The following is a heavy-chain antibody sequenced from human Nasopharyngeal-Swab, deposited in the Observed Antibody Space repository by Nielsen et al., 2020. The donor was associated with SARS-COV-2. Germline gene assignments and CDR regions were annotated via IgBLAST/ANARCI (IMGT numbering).Heavy chain of an antibody. J-gene: IGHJ4*02. CDR1: GDSMRSYY. CDR2: IYYSGST. CDR3: AREMASFDT. Sequence: GSLRLSCTVSGDSMRSYYWNWIRQPPGKGLEWIGYIYYSGSTNYNPSLKSRVTISVDTSRNQFSLKLTSVTAADTAVYYCAREMASFDTWGQGTLVTVSS. D-gene: IGHD5-24*01. V-gene: IGHV4-59*01.